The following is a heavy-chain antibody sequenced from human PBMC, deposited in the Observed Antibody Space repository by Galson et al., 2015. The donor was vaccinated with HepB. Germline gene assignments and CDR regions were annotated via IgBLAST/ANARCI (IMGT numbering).Heavy chain of an antibody. V-gene: IGHV3-23*01. CDR2: ITANSDTT. J-gene: IGHJ4*02. D-gene: IGHD6-13*01. Sequence: SLRLSCAASGFTFSIYAMSWVRQAPEKGLEWVSKITANSDTTNYADSVKGRFTIFRDNSKNTVYLQMGSLRAEDTALYYCATGQQLGLWGQGTLVTVSS. CDR1: GFTFSIYA. CDR3: ATGQQLGL.